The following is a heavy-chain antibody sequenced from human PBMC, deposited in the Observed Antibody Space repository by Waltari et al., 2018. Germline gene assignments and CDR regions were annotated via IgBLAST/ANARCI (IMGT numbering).Heavy chain of an antibody. CDR2: IYTSGST. V-gene: IGHV4-4*07. D-gene: IGHD6-6*01. Sequence: QVQLQESGPGLVKPSETLSLTCTVSGGSISSYYWSWIRQPAGKGLEWIGRIYTSGSTNYNPSLKSRVTIAGDTSKNQFSLKLSSVTAADTAVYYCARGGIAARPNWYFDLWGRGTLVTVSS. CDR1: GGSISSYY. J-gene: IGHJ2*01. CDR3: ARGGIAARPNWYFDL.